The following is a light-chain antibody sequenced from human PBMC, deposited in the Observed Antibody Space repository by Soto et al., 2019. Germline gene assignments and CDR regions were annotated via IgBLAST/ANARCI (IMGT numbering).Light chain of an antibody. CDR2: GAS. J-gene: IGKJ5*01. Sequence: EIVLTQSPGTLSLSPGERATLSCRASQSVSSSYLAWYQQKPGQAPRLLIYGASSRATGIPDRFSGSGSGTDLTITISRLGPEDVEVYYCQQYGSSPFTFGQGTRLEIK. V-gene: IGKV3-20*01. CDR3: QQYGSSPFT. CDR1: QSVSSSY.